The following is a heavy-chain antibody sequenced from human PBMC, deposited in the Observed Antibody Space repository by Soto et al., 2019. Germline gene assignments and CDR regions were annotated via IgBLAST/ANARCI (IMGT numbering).Heavy chain of an antibody. Sequence: QLQLQESGPGLVKPSETLSLTCTVSGGSISSSSYYWGWIRQPPGKGLEWIGSIYYSGRTYYNPSLKSRGTISVDTSKNQFSLKLSSVTATDTAVYYCARVTLSSTWSNNWFDPWGQGTLVTVSS. J-gene: IGHJ5*02. CDR3: ARVTLSSTWSNNWFDP. D-gene: IGHD6-13*01. CDR1: GGSISSSSYY. CDR2: IYYSGRT. V-gene: IGHV4-39*01.